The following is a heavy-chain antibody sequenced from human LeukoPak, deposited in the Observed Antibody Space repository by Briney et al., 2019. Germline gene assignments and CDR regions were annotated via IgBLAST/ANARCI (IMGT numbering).Heavy chain of an antibody. CDR3: ARGYRSSTSCSKDYYYGMDV. V-gene: IGHV4-34*01. D-gene: IGHD2-2*01. CDR1: GGSFSGYY. CDR2: INHSGST. J-gene: IGHJ6*02. Sequence: SETLSLTCAVYGGSFSGYYWSWIRQPPGKGLEWIGEINHSGSTNYNPSLKSRVTISVDTSKNQFSLKLSSVTAADTAVYYCARGYRSSTSCSKDYYYGMDVWGQGTTVTVSS.